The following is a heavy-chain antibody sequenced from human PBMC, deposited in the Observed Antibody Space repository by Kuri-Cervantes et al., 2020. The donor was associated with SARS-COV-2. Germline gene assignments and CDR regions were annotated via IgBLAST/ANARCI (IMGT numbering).Heavy chain of an antibody. CDR2: ISSSGSTI. Sequence: GGSLRLSCAASGFTFSGHWIHWVRQAPGKGLEWVSYISSSGSTIYYADSVKGRFTISRDNAKNSLYLQMNSLRAEDTAVYYCAGQAAATHPFDYWGQGTLVTVSS. CDR3: AGQAAATHPFDY. CDR1: GFTFSGHW. J-gene: IGHJ4*02. V-gene: IGHV3-48*04. D-gene: IGHD2-15*01.